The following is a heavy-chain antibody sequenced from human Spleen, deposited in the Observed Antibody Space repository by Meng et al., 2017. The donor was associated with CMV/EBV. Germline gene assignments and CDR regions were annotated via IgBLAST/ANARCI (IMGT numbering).Heavy chain of an antibody. D-gene: IGHD3-10*01. CDR1: YTFSDYY. Sequence: YTFSDYYLHRVRQAPGHGLEWMGWIKPKSGGTNYAQKFQGRVSMTTDTSINTAYMELSRLRLDDTAVYYCARDLRYFFGSGSFWGDFWGQGTLVTVSS. CDR2: IKPKSGGT. CDR3: ARDLRYFFGSGSFWGDF. V-gene: IGHV1-2*02. J-gene: IGHJ4*02.